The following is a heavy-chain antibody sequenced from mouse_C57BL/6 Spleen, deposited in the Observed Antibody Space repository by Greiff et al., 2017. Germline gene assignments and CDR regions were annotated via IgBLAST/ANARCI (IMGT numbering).Heavy chain of an antibody. CDR2: ISSGGSYT. CDR1: GFTFSSYG. J-gene: IGHJ2*01. CDR3: ARLIYYDYDGYFDY. Sequence: DVQLVESGGDLVKPGGSLKLSCAASGFTFSSYGMSWVRQTPDKRLEWVATISSGGSYTYYPDSVKGRFTISRDNAKNTLYLQMSSLKSEDTAMYYCARLIYYDYDGYFDYWGQGTTLTVSS. V-gene: IGHV5-6*01. D-gene: IGHD2-4*01.